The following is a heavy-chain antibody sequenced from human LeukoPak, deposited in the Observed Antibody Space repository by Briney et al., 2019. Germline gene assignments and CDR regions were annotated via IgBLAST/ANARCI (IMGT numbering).Heavy chain of an antibody. CDR1: GFTFSNYW. CDR3: AKGSGYDFWSGYYKLGFQFDY. D-gene: IGHD3-3*01. J-gene: IGHJ4*02. V-gene: IGHV3-74*01. Sequence: PGGSLRLSCAASGFTFSNYWMHWVRQAPGKGLVWVSRINIDVSITTYADSVKGRFTISRDNSKNTLYLQMNSLRAEDTAVYFCAKGSGYDFWSGYYKLGFQFDYWGQGTLVTVSS. CDR2: INIDVSIT.